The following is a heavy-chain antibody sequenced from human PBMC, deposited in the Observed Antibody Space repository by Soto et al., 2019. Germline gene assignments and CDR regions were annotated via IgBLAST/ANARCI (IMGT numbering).Heavy chain of an antibody. J-gene: IGHJ3*01. D-gene: IGHD1-26*01. CDR1: GFSFSNYY. V-gene: IGHV3-11*01. Sequence: QVQLVDSGGGLVKPGGSLRLSCAASGFSFSNYYFTYIRQAPGKGLEWIAYISSSGTITHYADSVQGRFSISRDNAKYSLSLQLNDLRVEDTGVYYCARSLLGVGEPFDLWGQGTSVFVSS. CDR3: ARSLLGVGEPFDL. CDR2: ISSSGTIT.